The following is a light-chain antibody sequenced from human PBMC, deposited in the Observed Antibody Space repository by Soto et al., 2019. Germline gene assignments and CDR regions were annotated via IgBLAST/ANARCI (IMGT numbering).Light chain of an antibody. Sequence: LSAAVCDRSTITCRANQSISDYLNWYQQKPGKAPKFLIYASSSLQSGVPSRFRGSGSGTDFTLTISSLQPEDFATYYCQQSYSTPTITFGQGTRLAIK. J-gene: IGKJ5*01. CDR2: ASS. CDR3: QQSYSTPTIT. CDR1: QSISDY. V-gene: IGKV1-39*01.